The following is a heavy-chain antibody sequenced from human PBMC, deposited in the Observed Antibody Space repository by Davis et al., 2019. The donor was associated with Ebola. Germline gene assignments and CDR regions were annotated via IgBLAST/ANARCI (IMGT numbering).Heavy chain of an antibody. V-gene: IGHV3-21*01. Sequence: GEFLKISCAASGFTFSSYSMNWVRQAPGKGLEWVSSISSSSSYIYYADSVKGRFTISRDNAKNSLYLQMNSLRAEDTAVYYCAREKWELLRAGYFDYWGQGTLVTVSS. CDR2: ISSSSSYI. CDR3: AREKWELLRAGYFDY. CDR1: GFTFSSYS. J-gene: IGHJ4*02. D-gene: IGHD1-26*01.